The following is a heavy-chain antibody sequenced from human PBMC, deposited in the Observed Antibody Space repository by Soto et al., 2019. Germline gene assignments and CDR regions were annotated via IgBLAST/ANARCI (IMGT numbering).Heavy chain of an antibody. Sequence: EVQLLESGGGLVQPGGSLRLSCAASGFTFSSYAMSWVRQAPGKGLEWVSAISGSGGSTYYADSVKGRFTISRDNSKNTLYLQMNSLRAGDTAVYYCANNPRGYSYGHNDYWGQGTLVTVSS. V-gene: IGHV3-23*01. CDR2: ISGSGGST. CDR1: GFTFSSYA. D-gene: IGHD5-18*01. CDR3: ANNPRGYSYGHNDY. J-gene: IGHJ4*02.